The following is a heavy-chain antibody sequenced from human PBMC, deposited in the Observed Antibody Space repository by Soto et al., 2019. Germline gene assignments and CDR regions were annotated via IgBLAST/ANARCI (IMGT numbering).Heavy chain of an antibody. CDR2: IYYSGST. J-gene: IGHJ5*02. CDR3: ARQFRDTMGWFDP. CDR1: GGSISSSSYY. D-gene: IGHD3-3*01. V-gene: IGHV4-39*01. Sequence: QLQLQESGPGLVKPSETLSLTCTVSGGSISSSSYYWGWIRQPPGKGLEWIGSIYYSGSTYYNPSLKSRVTISVDTSKNQFSLKLSSVTAADTAVYYCARQFRDTMGWFDPWGQGTLVIVSP.